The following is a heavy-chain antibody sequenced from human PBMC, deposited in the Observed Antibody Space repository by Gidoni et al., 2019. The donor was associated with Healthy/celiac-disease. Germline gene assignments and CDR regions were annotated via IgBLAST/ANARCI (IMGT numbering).Heavy chain of an antibody. CDR2: INPNSGGT. J-gene: IGHJ4*02. Sequence: QVQLVQSGAEVKTPGASVKVSCKASGYTFTGYYMHWVRQAPGQGLEWMGWINPNSGGTNYEQKFQGRVTMTRDTSISTAYMELSRLRSDDTAVYYCARESGYSNNYYFDYWGQGTLVTVSS. V-gene: IGHV1-2*02. CDR3: ARESGYSNNYYFDY. CDR1: GYTFTGYY. D-gene: IGHD4-4*01.